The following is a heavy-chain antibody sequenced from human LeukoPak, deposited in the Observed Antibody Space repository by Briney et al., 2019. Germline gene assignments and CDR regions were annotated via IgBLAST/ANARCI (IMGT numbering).Heavy chain of an antibody. CDR2: IRSKTHSYAT. CDR1: GFNFSASA. Sequence: GGSLRLSCAASGFNFSASAIHWVRQASGKGLEWVGRIRSKTHSYATTYAASLKGRFTISRDDSKNTTYLQMGSLKTDDTALYYCTRRSIASTGTDDYWGQGTLVTVSS. D-gene: IGHD6-13*01. V-gene: IGHV3-73*01. CDR3: TRRSIASTGTDDY. J-gene: IGHJ4*02.